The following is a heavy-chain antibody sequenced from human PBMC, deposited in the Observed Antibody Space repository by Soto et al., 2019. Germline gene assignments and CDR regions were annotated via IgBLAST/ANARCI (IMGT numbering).Heavy chain of an antibody. D-gene: IGHD6-19*01. V-gene: IGHV4-4*02. J-gene: IGHJ6*02. CDR1: GDSINNGYW. CDR3: ASSSGWWRLDV. CDR2: KHHSGST. Sequence: QVQLQESGPGLVKPSGTLSLTCGVSGDSINNGYWWTWVRQPPGKGLEWIGEKHHSGSTNSNLSLKSRVSIPLDKSKNQFSLNLSSVTAADTAVYFCASSSGWWRLDVWGQGTTVTVSS.